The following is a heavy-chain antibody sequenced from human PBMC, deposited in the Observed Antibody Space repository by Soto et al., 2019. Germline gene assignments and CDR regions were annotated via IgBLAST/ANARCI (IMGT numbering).Heavy chain of an antibody. Sequence: TLSLTCTVSGGSISTGYYYWSLVRQNPGKGLEWIGHIYHSGRTYYNPSLKSRVSISVDTSKSQFSLHLSSVTAADTAVYYCARWVEVSLDYFDSWGQGTPVTVSS. V-gene: IGHV4-31*03. CDR1: GGSISTGYYY. CDR3: ARWVEVSLDYFDS. CDR2: IYHSGRT. D-gene: IGHD2-15*01. J-gene: IGHJ4*02.